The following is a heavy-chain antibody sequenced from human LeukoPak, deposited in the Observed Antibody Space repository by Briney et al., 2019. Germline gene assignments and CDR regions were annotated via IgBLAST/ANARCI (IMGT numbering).Heavy chain of an antibody. Sequence: GGSLRLSCAASGFTFSSYSMNWVRQAPGKGLEWVSSISSSSSYVYYADSVKGRFTISRDNAKNSLYLQMNSLRAEDTAVYYCARGQEYSSSSCDYWGQGTLVTVSS. D-gene: IGHD6-6*01. J-gene: IGHJ4*02. V-gene: IGHV3-21*01. CDR1: GFTFSSYS. CDR3: ARGQEYSSSSCDY. CDR2: ISSSSSYV.